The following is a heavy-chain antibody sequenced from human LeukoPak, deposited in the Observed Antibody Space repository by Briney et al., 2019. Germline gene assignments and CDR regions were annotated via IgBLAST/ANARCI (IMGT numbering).Heavy chain of an antibody. CDR3: ASSIAAASYYYYGMDV. V-gene: IGHV4-59*01. CDR1: GGSISSYY. Sequence: SETLSLTCTVSGGSISSYYWSWIRQPPGKGLEWIGYICYSGSTNYNPSLKSRVTISVDTSKNQFSLKLSSVTAADTAVYYCASSIAAASYYYYGMDVWGQGTTVTVSS. J-gene: IGHJ6*02. D-gene: IGHD6-13*01. CDR2: ICYSGST.